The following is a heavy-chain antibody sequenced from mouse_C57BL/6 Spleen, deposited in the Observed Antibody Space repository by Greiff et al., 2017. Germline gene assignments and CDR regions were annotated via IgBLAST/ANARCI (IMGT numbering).Heavy chain of an antibody. CDR3: ARRGLQYARDY. V-gene: IGHV1-61*01. CDR1: GYTFTTYG. J-gene: IGHJ4*01. Sequence: QVQLQQPGPELVRPGSSVKLSCKASGYTFTTYGMDWVKQSPGQGLDWIGITSPSSSEAHYNQQFKDKDTLTVDKSSSTPFFLLIRLTSEDSAVYYCARRGLQYARDYWGQGTSVTVSS. D-gene: IGHD2-4*01. CDR2: TSPSSSEA.